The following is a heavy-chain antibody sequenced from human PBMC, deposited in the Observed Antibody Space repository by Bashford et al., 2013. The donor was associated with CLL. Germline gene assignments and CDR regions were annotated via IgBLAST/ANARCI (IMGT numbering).Heavy chain of an antibody. CDR1: GYTFTNYD. CDR3: ARGLRHCSGGGCFRYYFDN. D-gene: IGHD2-15*01. V-gene: IGHV1-8*02. Sequence: ASVKVSCKTSGYTFTNYDANWVRQAPGQGLEWMGWMNPNSGNTGYAQRFQGRVTMTSNTSISTVYMELNNLTSDDTAVYYCARGLRHCSGGGCFRYYFDNWGQGTPVTVSS. CDR2: MNPNSGNT. J-gene: IGHJ4*02.